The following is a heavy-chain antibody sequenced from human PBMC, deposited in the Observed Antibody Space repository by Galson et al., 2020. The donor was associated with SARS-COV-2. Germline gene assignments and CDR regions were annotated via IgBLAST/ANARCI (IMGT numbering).Heavy chain of an antibody. J-gene: IGHJ4*02. Sequence: SETLSLTCTVSGGSISSYYCSWTRQPPGTGLDWIGYIYYSGSTNYNPSFKSRVTIPVDTSKNQYSLKLSAVTAADTAVYYYERGATSGELLWFGELLIPPYFDYWGQGTRVTVSS. V-gene: IGHV4-59*01. CDR1: GGSISSYY. CDR2: IYYSGST. CDR3: ERGATSGELLWFGELLIPPYFDY. D-gene: IGHD3-10*01.